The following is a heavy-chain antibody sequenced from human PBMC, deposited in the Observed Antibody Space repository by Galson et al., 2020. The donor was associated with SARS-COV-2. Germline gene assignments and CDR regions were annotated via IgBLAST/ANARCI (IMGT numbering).Heavy chain of an antibody. Sequence: GESLKISCAASGFTFSDHAMHWVRQAPGKGLEWVAQIFFDGSEKYYGDSVKGRFTISRDSSKNMVYLQMNNLKVDDTAVYYCARDGQLSAGWAFDYWGQGTLVTVSS. J-gene: IGHJ4*02. V-gene: IGHV3-33*01. CDR1: GFTFSDHA. D-gene: IGHD6-19*01. CDR3: ARDGQLSAGWAFDY. CDR2: IFFDGSEK.